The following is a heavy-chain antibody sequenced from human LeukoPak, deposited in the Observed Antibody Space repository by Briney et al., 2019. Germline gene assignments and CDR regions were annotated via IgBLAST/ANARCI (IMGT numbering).Heavy chain of an antibody. J-gene: IGHJ4*02. Sequence: PGGSLRLSCEAFGFTFSSYSMNWVRQAPGKGLEWVSAISGSGGSTYYAESVKGRFTISRDNSKNTLYLQMNSLRAEDTAVYYCAKVPSSRIAVAGTFDYWGQGTLVTVSS. CDR3: AKVPSSRIAVAGTFDY. CDR1: GFTFSSYS. D-gene: IGHD6-19*01. V-gene: IGHV3-23*01. CDR2: ISGSGGST.